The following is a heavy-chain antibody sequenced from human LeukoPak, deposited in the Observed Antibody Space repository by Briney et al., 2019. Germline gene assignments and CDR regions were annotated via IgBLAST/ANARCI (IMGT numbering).Heavy chain of an antibody. J-gene: IGHJ4*02. CDR2: ISSSGSTI. V-gene: IGHV3-48*01. CDR1: GFTFSSYS. D-gene: IGHD4-17*01. CDR3: ARVGPAVTTDDY. Sequence: GGSLRLSCAASGFTFSSYSINWVRQAPGKGLEWFSYISSSGSTIYYADSVKGRFTISRDNAKNSLSLQMNSLRAADTAVYYCARVGPAVTTDDYWGQGTLVTVSS.